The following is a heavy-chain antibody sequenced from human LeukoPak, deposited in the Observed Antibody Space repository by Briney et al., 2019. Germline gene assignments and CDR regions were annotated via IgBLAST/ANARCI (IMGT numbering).Heavy chain of an antibody. J-gene: IGHJ4*02. CDR1: GGSISSTTYY. D-gene: IGHD4-17*01. V-gene: IGHV4-39*01. CDR3: ARLYGDYYFDY. Sequence: SETLSLTCTVSGGSISSTTYYWDCIRQPPGKGLEWIGSIYYSGSTYYNPSLKSRVTMSVDTSKNQFSLNLSSVTAADTAVYYCARLYGDYYFDYWGQGTLVTVSS. CDR2: IYYSGST.